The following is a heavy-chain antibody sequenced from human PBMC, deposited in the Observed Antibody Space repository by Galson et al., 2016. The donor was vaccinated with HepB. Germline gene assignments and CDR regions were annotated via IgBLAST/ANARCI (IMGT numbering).Heavy chain of an antibody. CDR3: AREGQGRAFDN. J-gene: IGHJ4*02. CDR1: TGSMSSGNSY. V-gene: IGHV4-39*07. D-gene: IGHD3-10*01. CDR2: IYNTGTT. Sequence: ETLSLTCTFSTGSMSSGNSYWGWIRQSPGKGLEWIGAIYNTGTTYYNSSLKSRITISIDTYNNRFSLRLRSVTAADTAVYYCAREGQGRAFDNWGQGTLVTVSS.